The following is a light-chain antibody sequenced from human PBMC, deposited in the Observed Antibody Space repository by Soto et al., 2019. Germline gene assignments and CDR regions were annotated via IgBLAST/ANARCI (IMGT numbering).Light chain of an antibody. Sequence: DIQMTQSPSTLSASVGDRVTITCRASQSISSWLAWYQQKPGKAPKPLIYKASTLKSGVPSRFSGSGSGTEFTLTISSLQPDDFATYYCQHYNSYSEAFGQGTKVDIK. CDR3: QHYNSYSEA. V-gene: IGKV1-5*03. CDR2: KAS. CDR1: QSISSW. J-gene: IGKJ1*01.